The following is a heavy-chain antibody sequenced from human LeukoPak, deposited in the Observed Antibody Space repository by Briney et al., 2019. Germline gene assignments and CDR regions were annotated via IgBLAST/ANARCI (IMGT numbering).Heavy chain of an antibody. Sequence: GRSLRLSCAASGFTFSSYGMPWVRQAPGKGLEWVAVISYDGSNKYYADSVKGRFTISRDNSKNTLYLQMNSLRAEDTAVYYCARDHAIFGVVIMGSYFDYWGQGTLVTVSS. V-gene: IGHV3-30*03. J-gene: IGHJ4*02. CDR2: ISYDGSNK. CDR3: ARDHAIFGVVIMGSYFDY. CDR1: GFTFSSYG. D-gene: IGHD3-3*01.